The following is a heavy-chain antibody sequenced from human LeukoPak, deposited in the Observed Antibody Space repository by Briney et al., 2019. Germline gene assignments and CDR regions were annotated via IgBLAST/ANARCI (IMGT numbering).Heavy chain of an antibody. CDR3: ARMRLYSSSWYFDY. V-gene: IGHV4-61*01. CDR2: IYNRGST. D-gene: IGHD6-13*01. CDR1: GGSISNTIYY. Sequence: SETLSLTCTVSGGSISNTIYYWSWIRQPPGKGLEWVGYIYNRGSTNYNPSLKSRVTISVDTSKNQLSLKLSSVTAADTAVFYCARMRLYSSSWYFDYWGQGTLVTVSS. J-gene: IGHJ4*02.